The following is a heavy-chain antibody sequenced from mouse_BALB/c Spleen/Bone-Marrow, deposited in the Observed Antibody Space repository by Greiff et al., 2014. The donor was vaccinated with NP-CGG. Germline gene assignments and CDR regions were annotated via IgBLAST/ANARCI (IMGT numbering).Heavy chain of an antibody. CDR2: IYPSDSYT. CDR1: GYTFTSYW. Sequence: QVHVKQSGAELVRPGASVKLSCKASGYTFTSYWINWVKQRPGQGLEWTGNIYPSDSYTNYNQKFKDKATLTVDKSSSTAYMQLSSPTSEDSAVYYCTRSGGYYFDYWGQGTTLTVSS. J-gene: IGHJ2*01. V-gene: IGHV1-69*02. CDR3: TRSGGYYFDY.